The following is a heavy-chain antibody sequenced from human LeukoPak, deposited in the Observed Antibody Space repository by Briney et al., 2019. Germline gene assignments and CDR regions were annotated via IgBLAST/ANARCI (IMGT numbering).Heavy chain of an antibody. D-gene: IGHD4-17*01. V-gene: IGHV3-66*01. CDR1: GFTFSSYA. J-gene: IGHJ6*02. Sequence: PGGSLRLSCAASGFTFSSYAMSWVRQAPGKGLEWVSVIYSGGSTYYADSVKGRFTISRDNSKNTLYLQMNSLRAEDTAVYYCARDLRTDYGDYYYYGMDVWGQGTTVTVSS. CDR3: ARDLRTDYGDYYYYGMDV. CDR2: IYSGGST.